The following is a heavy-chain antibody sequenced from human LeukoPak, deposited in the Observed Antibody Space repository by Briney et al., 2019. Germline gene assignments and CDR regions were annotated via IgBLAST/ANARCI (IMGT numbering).Heavy chain of an antibody. Sequence: PGGSLRLSCAASGFTFSSYAMSWVRQAPGKGLEWVSAISGSGASTYYADSVKGRFTISRDNSKNTLYLQMNSLRAEDTAVYYCAKDGRNYYDSSGSWGYWGQGTLVTVSS. CDR3: AKDGRNYYDSSGSWGY. J-gene: IGHJ4*02. V-gene: IGHV3-23*01. D-gene: IGHD3-22*01. CDR2: ISGSGAST. CDR1: GFTFSSYA.